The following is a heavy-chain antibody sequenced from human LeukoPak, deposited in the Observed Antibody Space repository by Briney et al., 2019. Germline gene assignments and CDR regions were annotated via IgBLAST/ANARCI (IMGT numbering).Heavy chain of an antibody. CDR1: GYTFTSYA. D-gene: IGHD3-9*01. Sequence: VASVKVSCKASGYTFTSYAMNWVRQAPGQGLEWMGWINTNTGNPTYAQGFTGRFVFALDTSVSTAYLQISSLKGEDTAVYYCARYGSPIHYYYMDVWGKGTTVTVSS. CDR2: INTNTGNP. V-gene: IGHV7-4-1*02. CDR3: ARYGSPIHYYYMDV. J-gene: IGHJ6*03.